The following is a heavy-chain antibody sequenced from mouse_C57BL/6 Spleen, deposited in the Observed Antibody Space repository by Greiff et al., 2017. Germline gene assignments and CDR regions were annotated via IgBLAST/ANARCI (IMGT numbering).Heavy chain of an antibody. CDR1: GFTFSSYG. CDR2: ISSGGSYT. V-gene: IGHV5-6*01. D-gene: IGHD4-1*01. J-gene: IGHJ2*01. Sequence: EVKLVESGGDLVKPGGSLKLSCAASGFTFSSYGMSWVRQTPDKRLEWVATISSGGSYTYYPDSVKGRFTISRDNAENTLYLQMSRLKSEDTAMYYCARQEQTGFDYWGQGTTLTVSS. CDR3: ARQEQTGFDY.